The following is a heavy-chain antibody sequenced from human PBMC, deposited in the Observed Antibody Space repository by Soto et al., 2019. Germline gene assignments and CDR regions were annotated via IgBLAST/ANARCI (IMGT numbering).Heavy chain of an antibody. J-gene: IGHJ4*02. D-gene: IGHD1-26*01. V-gene: IGHV5-51*01. CDR1: GYSFTSYW. Sequence: GESLKISCKGSGYSFTSYWIGWVRQMPGKGLEWVGIIYPGDSDTRYSPSFQGQVTISADKSISTAYLQWSSLKASDTVMYYCARLGATDVYYFDYWGQGTLVTVSS. CDR3: ARLGATDVYYFDY. CDR2: IYPGDSDT.